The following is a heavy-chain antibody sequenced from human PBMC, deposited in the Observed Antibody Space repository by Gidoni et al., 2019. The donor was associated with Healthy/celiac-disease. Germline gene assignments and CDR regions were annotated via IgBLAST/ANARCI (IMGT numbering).Heavy chain of an antibody. J-gene: IGHJ6*02. D-gene: IGHD6-13*01. CDR1: GFTFSSYA. CDR3: ARDLSRKISSSWYRVGVGMDV. CDR2: ISYDGSNK. V-gene: IGHV3-30*01. Sequence: QVQLVESGGGVVQPGRSLRLSCAASGFTFSSYAMPWVRQAPGKGLEWVAVISYDGSNKYYADSVKGRFTISRDNSKNTLYLQMNSLRAEDTAVYYCARDLSRKISSSWYRVGVGMDVWGQGTTVTVSS.